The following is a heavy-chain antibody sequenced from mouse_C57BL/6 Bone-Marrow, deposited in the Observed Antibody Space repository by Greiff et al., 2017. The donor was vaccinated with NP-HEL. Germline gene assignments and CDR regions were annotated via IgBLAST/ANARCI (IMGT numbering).Heavy chain of an antibody. D-gene: IGHD2-4*01. CDR3: ARHEGSMITTCFAY. CDR2: ISSGGSYT. J-gene: IGHJ3*01. CDR1: GFTFSSYG. Sequence: EVKLEESGGDLVKPGGSLKLSCAASGFTFSSYGMSWVRQTPDKRLEWVATISSGGSYTYYPDSVKGRFTISRDNAKNTLYLQMSSLKSEDTAMYYCARHEGSMITTCFAYWGQGTLVTVSA. V-gene: IGHV5-6*02.